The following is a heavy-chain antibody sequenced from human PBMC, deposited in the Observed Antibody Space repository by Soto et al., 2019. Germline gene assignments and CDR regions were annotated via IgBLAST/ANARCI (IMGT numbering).Heavy chain of an antibody. J-gene: IGHJ4*02. CDR2: ISGGGGGT. V-gene: IGHV3-23*01. CDR1: GFSFSNYA. D-gene: IGHD5-18*01. CDR3: TRRRDWTAVDPLDY. Sequence: GGSLRLSCAASGFSFSNYAMNWVRQAPGKGLEWVSGISGGGGGTYYADSVKGRFTISRDDSKTTTYLQMNSLKIEDTAVYYCTRRRDWTAVDPLDYWGQGTLVTVSS.